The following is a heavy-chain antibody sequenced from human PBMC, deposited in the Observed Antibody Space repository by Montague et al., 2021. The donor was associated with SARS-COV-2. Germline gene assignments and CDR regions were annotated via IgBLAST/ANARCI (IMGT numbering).Heavy chain of an antibody. CDR2: XDWDDGK. Sequence: PALVKPTQTLTLTCTFSGFSLSTSGMCVSWIRQPPGKALEWLARXDWDDGKYYSTSLKTRLTISKDTSKNQVVLTMTNMDPVDTATYYCARMRIAAAGSPFDIWGQGTMVTVSS. CDR1: GFSLSTSGMC. D-gene: IGHD6-13*01. J-gene: IGHJ3*02. CDR3: ARMRIAAAGSPFDI. V-gene: IGHV2-70*11.